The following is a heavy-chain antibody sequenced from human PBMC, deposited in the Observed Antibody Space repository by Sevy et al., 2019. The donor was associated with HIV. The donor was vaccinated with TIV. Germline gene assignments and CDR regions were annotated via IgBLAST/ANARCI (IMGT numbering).Heavy chain of an antibody. Sequence: GGYLRLSCAASGFTFSSYAMHWVRQAPGKGLEWVAVISYDGSNKYYADSVKGRFTISRDNSKNTLYLQMNSLRAEDTAVSYCAREWRLVSYNDYFDYWGQGTLVTVSS. CDR3: AREWRLVSYNDYFDY. J-gene: IGHJ4*02. CDR2: ISYDGSNK. D-gene: IGHD6-19*01. CDR1: GFTFSSYA. V-gene: IGHV3-30-3*01.